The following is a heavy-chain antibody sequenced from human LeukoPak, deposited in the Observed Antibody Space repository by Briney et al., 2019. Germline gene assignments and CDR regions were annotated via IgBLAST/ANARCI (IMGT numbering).Heavy chain of an antibody. J-gene: IGHJ4*02. Sequence: HPGGSLRLSCVASGLIFRSYAMSWVRQAPGKGLEWVSTMSGSGSNTYYADSVKGRFTISRDNSKNTLYLQMNSLRAEDTAVYYCARPQNYDFWREFDYWGQGTLVTVSS. CDR2: MSGSGSNT. D-gene: IGHD3-3*01. CDR3: ARPQNYDFWREFDY. CDR1: GLIFRSYA. V-gene: IGHV3-23*01.